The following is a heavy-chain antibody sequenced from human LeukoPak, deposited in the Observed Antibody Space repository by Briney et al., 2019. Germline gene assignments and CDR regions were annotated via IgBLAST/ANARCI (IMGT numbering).Heavy chain of an antibody. CDR1: GFTVSSNY. Sequence: GGSLRLSCATSGFTVSSNYMSWVRQAPGKGLEWVSVIYSGGSTYYADSVKGRFTISRDNSKNTLYLQMNSLRAEDTAVYYCASEAPYGSGIDYWGQGTLVTVSS. D-gene: IGHD3-10*01. V-gene: IGHV3-53*01. CDR3: ASEAPYGSGIDY. J-gene: IGHJ4*02. CDR2: IYSGGST.